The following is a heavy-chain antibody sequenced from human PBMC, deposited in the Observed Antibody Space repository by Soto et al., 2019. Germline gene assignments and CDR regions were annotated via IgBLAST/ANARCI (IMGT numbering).Heavy chain of an antibody. J-gene: IGHJ4*02. CDR3: TNNFV. CDR2: VRSKSNNYAT. Sequence: DVQVVQSGGGLVQPGGSLKLSCAASGFAFNDSAMHWVRQASGKGLEWVARVRSKSNNYATAYPASVKGRFIVSRDDSMGTTSLPMNSLTPEDTAIYYCTNNFVWGQGVLVTVSP. D-gene: IGHD2-15*01. V-gene: IGHV3-73*01. CDR1: GFAFNDSA.